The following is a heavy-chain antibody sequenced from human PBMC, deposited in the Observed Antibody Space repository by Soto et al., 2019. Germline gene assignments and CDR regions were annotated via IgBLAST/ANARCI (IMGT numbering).Heavy chain of an antibody. V-gene: IGHV3-23*01. Sequence: EVQLLESGGTLVQPGGSLRLSCAASGFTFSSYTMNWVRQAPGEGLEWVSSISSSGGTTYYADSVKGRFTISRDNSKNTLELQMNSLRAEDTAVYYCAKDLRSSRYWYFELWGRGTLVTVSS. J-gene: IGHJ2*01. CDR2: ISSSGGTT. CDR3: AKDLRSSRYWYFEL. CDR1: GFTFSSYT.